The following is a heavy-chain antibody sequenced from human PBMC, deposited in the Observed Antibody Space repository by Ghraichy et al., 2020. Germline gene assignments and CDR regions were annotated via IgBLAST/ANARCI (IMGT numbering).Heavy chain of an antibody. CDR2: INQDGNEK. V-gene: IGHV3-7*03. Sequence: LSLTCAASGFSFSSHWMTWVRQAPGKGLEWVANINQDGNEKYSVDSLKGRITISRDNAKKSLYLQMNSLRAEDTAVYYCARQGSGWYGQHSDYWGQGTLVTVSS. CDR3: ARQGSGWYGQHSDY. D-gene: IGHD6-19*01. J-gene: IGHJ4*02. CDR1: GFSFSSHW.